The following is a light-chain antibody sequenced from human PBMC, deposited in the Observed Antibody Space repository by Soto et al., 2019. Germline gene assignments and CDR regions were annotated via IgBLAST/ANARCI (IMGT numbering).Light chain of an antibody. CDR1: SSDVGGYNY. J-gene: IGLJ2*01. Sequence: QSALTQPASVSGSPGQSITISCTGTSSDVGGYNYVCWYQQHPGKVPKLIIHDVTIRPSGVSDRFSASKSGNTASLSISGLQAEDEADYYCSSYTSINTVLFGGGTKLTVL. CDR3: SSYTSINTVL. CDR2: DVT. V-gene: IGLV2-14*01.